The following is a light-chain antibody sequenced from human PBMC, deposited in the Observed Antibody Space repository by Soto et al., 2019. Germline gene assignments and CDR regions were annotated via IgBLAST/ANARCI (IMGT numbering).Light chain of an antibody. CDR2: EVT. Sequence: QSVLTQPASVSGSPGQSIAISCTGSSSDVGIYNYVSWYQQHPGKVPKLIIYEVTNRPSGVSNRFSGSKSGNTASLTISGLQAEDEAHYYCSSYTTSSTRVFGTGTKLTVL. CDR1: SSDVGIYNY. V-gene: IGLV2-14*01. J-gene: IGLJ1*01. CDR3: SSYTTSSTRV.